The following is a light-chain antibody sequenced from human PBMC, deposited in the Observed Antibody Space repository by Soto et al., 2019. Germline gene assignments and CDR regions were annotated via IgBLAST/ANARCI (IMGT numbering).Light chain of an antibody. CDR2: KDR. V-gene: IGLV3-27*01. CDR3: FSAADTNRVI. J-gene: IGLJ2*01. Sequence: SYELTQPSSVSVSPGQTARITCSGDGLAKKYARWFQQKAGQAPILLLYKDRKRPPGIPERFSGSSSGTTVTLTISGAQVEDEADDYCFSAADTNRVIFGGGTKLTVL. CDR1: GLAKKY.